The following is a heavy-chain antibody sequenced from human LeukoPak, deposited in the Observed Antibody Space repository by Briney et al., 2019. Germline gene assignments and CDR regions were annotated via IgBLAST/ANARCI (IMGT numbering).Heavy chain of an antibody. J-gene: IGHJ4*02. CDR2: INTKGNRP. CDR1: GFSFSSFA. V-gene: IGHV3-64*01. CDR3: ARDPGRAGTTEWYYFDS. D-gene: IGHD3-3*01. Sequence: GGSLRLSCAASGFSFSSFAMHWVRQAPGKGLEYVSSINTKGNRPFYANSVKGRFTVSRDNSKNMVYLQMGSLRAEDMAVYYCARDPGRAGTTEWYYFDSWGQGTLVTVSS.